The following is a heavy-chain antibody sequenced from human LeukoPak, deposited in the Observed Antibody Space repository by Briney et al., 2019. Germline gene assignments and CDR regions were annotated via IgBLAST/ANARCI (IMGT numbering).Heavy chain of an antibody. CDR2: ISAYNGNT. J-gene: IGHJ6*03. V-gene: IGHV1-18*01. CDR3: ARVEREGYYYYYYYMDV. CDR1: GYTFTSYG. Sequence: ASVKVSCKASGYTFTSYGISWVRQAPGQGLEWMGWISAYNGNTNYAQKLQGRVTMTTDTSTSTAYMELRSLRSDGTAVYYCARVEREGYYYYYYYMDVWGKGTTVTVSS. D-gene: IGHD1-1*01.